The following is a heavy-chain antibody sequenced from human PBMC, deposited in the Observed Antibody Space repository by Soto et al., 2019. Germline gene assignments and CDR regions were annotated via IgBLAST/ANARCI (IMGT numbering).Heavy chain of an antibody. CDR1: GGTFSNNA. CDR2: IIPVFDTT. V-gene: IGHV1-69*06. Sequence: QVQLVQSGAEVKKPGPSVRVSCKASGGTFSNNAIRWVRQCPRQGLEWMGGIIPVFDTTKYAQKCQGRVSSTADKATSTAYLELTNLTSQDTAVYYWARAPGWEYSRLDPWGQGTLVTVSS. CDR3: ARAPGWEYSRLDP. J-gene: IGHJ5*02. D-gene: IGHD1-26*01.